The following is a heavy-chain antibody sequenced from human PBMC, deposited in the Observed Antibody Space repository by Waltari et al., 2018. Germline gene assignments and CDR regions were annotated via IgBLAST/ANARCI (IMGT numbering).Heavy chain of an antibody. J-gene: IGHJ4*02. CDR2: VNPDTGYA. CDR3: ARDRTTMAARPGDY. D-gene: IGHD6-6*01. Sequence: QVLLVQSGPEVKKPAASMKVSCKASGYIFSNYYLHWVRQAPGQGPEWMGWVNPDTGYANYAHNFRGRVTMTWDTSINTAFMDLSGLKSDDTAVYYCARDRTTMAARPGDYWGQGTLVTVSS. CDR1: GYIFSNYY. V-gene: IGHV1-2*02.